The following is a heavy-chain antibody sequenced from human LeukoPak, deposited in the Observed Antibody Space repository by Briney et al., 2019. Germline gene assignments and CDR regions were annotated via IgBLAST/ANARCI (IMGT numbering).Heavy chain of an antibody. CDR3: ARARGYCSTASCAYYFDY. CDR1: GFTVSSNY. V-gene: IGHV3-53*01. J-gene: IGHJ4*02. Sequence: GGSLRLSCAASGFTVSSNYMSWVRQAPGKGLEWVSVIYSGGSSYYADSVKGQFTTSRDNSKNTLYLQMNSLRAEDTAVYYCARARGYCSTASCAYYFDYWGQGTLVTVSS. CDR2: IYSGGSS. D-gene: IGHD2-2*03.